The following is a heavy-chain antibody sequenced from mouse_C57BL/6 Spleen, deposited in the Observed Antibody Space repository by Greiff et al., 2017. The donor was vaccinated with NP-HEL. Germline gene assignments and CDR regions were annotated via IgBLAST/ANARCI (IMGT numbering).Heavy chain of an antibody. CDR2: IDPETGGT. CDR1: GYTFTDYE. CDR3: TRRYSNYRYFDV. V-gene: IGHV1-15*01. J-gene: IGHJ1*03. D-gene: IGHD2-5*01. Sequence: QVQLQQSGAELVRPGASVTLSCKASGYTFTDYEMHWVQQTPVHGLEWIGAIDPETGGTAYNQKFKGKAILTADKSSSTAYMELRSLTSEDSAVYYCTRRYSNYRYFDVWGTGTTLTVSS.